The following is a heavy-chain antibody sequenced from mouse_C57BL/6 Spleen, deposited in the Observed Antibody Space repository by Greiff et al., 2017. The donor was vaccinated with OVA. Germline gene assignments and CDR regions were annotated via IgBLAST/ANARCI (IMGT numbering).Heavy chain of an antibody. J-gene: IGHJ3*01. CDR1: GYTFTSYW. Sequence: QVQLQQPGTELVKPGASVKLSCKASGYTFTSYWMHWVKQRPGQGLEWIGNINPSNGGTNYNEKFKSKATLTVDKTSSTSYMQLSSLTSGDSAVYYCARGGVFLPAFAYWGQGTLVTVSA. CDR2: INPSNGGT. V-gene: IGHV1-53*01. CDR3: ARGGVFLPAFAY.